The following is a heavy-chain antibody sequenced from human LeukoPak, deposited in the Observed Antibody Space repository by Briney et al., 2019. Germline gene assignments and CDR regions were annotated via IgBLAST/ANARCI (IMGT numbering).Heavy chain of an antibody. CDR2: IYYSGST. J-gene: IGHJ4*02. Sequence: PSETLSLTCTVSGDSISSGGNYWSWLRQHPGTGLEWIGYIYYSGSTYYNPSLKSRLTISVDTSKNHFSLKLSSVTAADTAMYYCARWGNSGYASGYFDYWGQGTLVTVSS. CDR1: GDSISSGGNY. D-gene: IGHD5-12*01. V-gene: IGHV4-31*03. CDR3: ARWGNSGYASGYFDY.